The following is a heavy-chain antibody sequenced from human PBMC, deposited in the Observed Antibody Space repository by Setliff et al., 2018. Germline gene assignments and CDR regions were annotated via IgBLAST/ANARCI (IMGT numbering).Heavy chain of an antibody. D-gene: IGHD2-8*01. CDR2: IKSKTDGETT. CDR1: GITFNNAW. Sequence: GGSLRLSCTASGITFNNAWMSWVRQAPGKGLEWVGVIKSKTDGETTDYAAPVKGRFTISRDDSKNMVSLEMHSLKTEDTAVYYCTTGQFCFNGVCYPSYYYYMDVWGKGTTGTVS. CDR3: TTGQFCFNGVCYPSYYYYMDV. V-gene: IGHV3-15*05. J-gene: IGHJ6*03.